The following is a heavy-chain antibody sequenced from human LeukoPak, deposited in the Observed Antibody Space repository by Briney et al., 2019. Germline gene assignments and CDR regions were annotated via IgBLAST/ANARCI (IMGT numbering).Heavy chain of an antibody. CDR3: ITGSPYCSGGSCYRRGAGDY. CDR1: GFTFSNAW. Sequence: GGSLRLSCAASGFTFSNAWMSWVRQAPGKGLEWVGRIKSKTDGGTTDYAAPVKGRFTISRDDSKNTLYLQMNSLKTEDTAVYYCITGSPYCSGGSCYRRGAGDYWGQGTLVTVSS. V-gene: IGHV3-15*01. CDR2: IKSKTDGGTT. D-gene: IGHD2-15*01. J-gene: IGHJ4*02.